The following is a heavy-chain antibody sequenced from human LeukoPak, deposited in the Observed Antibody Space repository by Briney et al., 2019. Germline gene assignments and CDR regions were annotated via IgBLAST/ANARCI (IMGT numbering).Heavy chain of an antibody. D-gene: IGHD3-10*01. CDR2: IIPILGIA. CDR1: GGTFSSYA. Sequence: ASVKVSCKASGGTFSSYAISWVRQAPGQGLEWMGRIIPILGIANYAQKFQGRVTITADKSTSTAYMELSSLRSEDTAAYYCARPAGYSYGSGEYYWGQGTLVTVSS. J-gene: IGHJ4*02. V-gene: IGHV1-69*04. CDR3: ARPAGYSYGSGEYY.